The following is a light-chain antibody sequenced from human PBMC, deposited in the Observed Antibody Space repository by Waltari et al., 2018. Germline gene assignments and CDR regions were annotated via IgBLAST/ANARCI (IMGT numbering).Light chain of an antibody. J-gene: IGKJ1*01. Sequence: AIRITQSPSSLSASPGDRATITCRASQGSSSYFAWYQQKPAKAPQLLIYAASTVQSGVPTRFSGSGSTTDFTLTISCLQSEDFATYYCQQYYSYPRTFGQGTKVEIK. CDR3: QQYYSYPRT. CDR2: AAS. V-gene: IGKV1-8*01. CDR1: QGSSSY.